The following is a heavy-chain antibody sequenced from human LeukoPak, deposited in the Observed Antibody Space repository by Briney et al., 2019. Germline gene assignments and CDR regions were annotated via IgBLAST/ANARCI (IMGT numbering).Heavy chain of an antibody. CDR1: GGSISSSSYY. Sequence: SETLSLTCTVSGGSISSSSYYWGWIRQPPGKGLEWIGSIYHSGSTYYNPSLKSRVTISVDTSKNQFSLKLSSVTAADTAVYYCARQHRTWIDPWGQGTLVTVSS. CDR2: IYHSGST. J-gene: IGHJ5*02. V-gene: IGHV4-39*01. CDR3: ARQHRTWIDP.